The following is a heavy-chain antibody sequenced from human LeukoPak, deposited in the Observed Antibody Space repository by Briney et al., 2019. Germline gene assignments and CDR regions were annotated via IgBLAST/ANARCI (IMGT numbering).Heavy chain of an antibody. D-gene: IGHD3-22*01. V-gene: IGHV1-2*02. CDR2: INPNSGGT. CDR1: GYTFTGYY. CDR3: ARGHIGSYYDSSGSPDY. Sequence: ASEKVSCKASGYTFTGYYMHWVRQAPGQVLEWMGWINPNSGGTNYAQKFQGRVTMTRDTSISTAYMELSRLRSDDTAVYYCARGHIGSYYDSSGSPDYWGQGTLVTVSS. J-gene: IGHJ4*02.